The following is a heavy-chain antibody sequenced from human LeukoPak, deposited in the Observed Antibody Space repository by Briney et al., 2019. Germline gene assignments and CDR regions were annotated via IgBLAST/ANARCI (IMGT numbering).Heavy chain of an antibody. J-gene: IGHJ4*02. V-gene: IGHV1-46*01. CDR3: ARDGPRIAALGEDFDY. CDR1: GYTFTSYY. CDR2: INPSGGST. D-gene: IGHD6-6*01. Sequence: GASVKVSCKASGYTFTSYYMHWVRQAPGQGLEWMGIINPSGGSTSYAQKFQGRVTMTRDTSTSTVYMELSSLRSEDTAVHYCARDGPRIAALGEDFDYWGQGTLVTVSS.